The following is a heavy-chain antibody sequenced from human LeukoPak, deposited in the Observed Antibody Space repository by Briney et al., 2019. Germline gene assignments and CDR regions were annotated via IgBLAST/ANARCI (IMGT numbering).Heavy chain of an antibody. J-gene: IGHJ3*02. CDR3: ARGLGSGSGWYFSSGGAFDI. CDR2: INHSGST. V-gene: IGHV4-34*01. CDR1: GGSFSGYY. D-gene: IGHD6-19*01. Sequence: TSETLSLTCAVYGGSFSGYYWSWIRQPPGKGLEWIGEINHSGSTNYNPSLKSRVTISVDTSKNQVSLKLSSVTAADTAVYYCARGLGSGSGWYFSSGGAFDIWGQGTMVTVSS.